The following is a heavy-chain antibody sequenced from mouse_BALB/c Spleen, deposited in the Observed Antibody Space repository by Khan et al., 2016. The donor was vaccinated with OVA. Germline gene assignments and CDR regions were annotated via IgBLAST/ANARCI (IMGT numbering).Heavy chain of an antibody. V-gene: IGHV1-87*01. Sequence: VQLQQSGAELARPGASVKLSCKASGYSFTNYWMQWVKQRPGQGLEWIGNTYPGNGDTRYTQNFKGKATLTADKSSNTAYMQLSSLASEDSAVYYCDSKGITTGYFDYWGLGTTLTVSS. D-gene: IGHD1-1*01. J-gene: IGHJ2*01. CDR1: GYSFTNYW. CDR2: TYPGNGDT. CDR3: DSKGITTGYFDY.